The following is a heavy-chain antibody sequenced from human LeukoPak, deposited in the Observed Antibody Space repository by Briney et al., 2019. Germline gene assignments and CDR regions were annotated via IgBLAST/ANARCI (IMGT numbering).Heavy chain of an antibody. V-gene: IGHV3-23*01. CDR2: ISGSGGST. Sequence: GGSLRLSCAASGFTFSSYAMSWVRQAPGKGLEWVSGISGSGGSTLYADSVKGRFTISRDNSKKTVYLQMNSLRAEDTAVYYCAKDRVAHFFYWYFELWGRGTLVTVSS. CDR3: AKDRVAHFFYWYFEL. CDR1: GFTFSSYA. D-gene: IGHD5-12*01. J-gene: IGHJ2*01.